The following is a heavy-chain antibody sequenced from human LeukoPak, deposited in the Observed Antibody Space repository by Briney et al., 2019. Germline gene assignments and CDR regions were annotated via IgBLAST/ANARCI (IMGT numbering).Heavy chain of an antibody. J-gene: IGHJ4*02. V-gene: IGHV1-2*02. CDR1: GYTFTGYY. CDR3: ARDLSIEATSKTFDY. D-gene: IGHD5-12*01. Sequence: ASVKVSCKASGYTFTGYYMHWVRQAPGQGLEWMGWINPNSGGTNYAQKFQGRVTMTRDTSISTAYMELSRLRSDDTAVYYCARDLSIEATSKTFDYWGQGTLVTVSS. CDR2: INPNSGGT.